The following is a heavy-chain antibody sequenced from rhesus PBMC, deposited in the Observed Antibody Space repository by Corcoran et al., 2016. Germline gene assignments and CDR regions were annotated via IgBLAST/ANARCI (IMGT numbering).Heavy chain of an antibody. CDR3: ARGKSYFDY. V-gene: IGHV4S2*01. J-gene: IGHJ4*01. CDR1: GSSIRSTY. CDR2: IYGSGGNT. Sequence: QVQLQESGPGLVKPSEPLPLNCAVSGSSIRSTYLTWINQAPGKGLEWIGRIYGSGGNTDYNPYLKSRVTILRDTSRNQFSLILSSVTAADTAVYYCARGKSYFDYWGQGVLVTVSS.